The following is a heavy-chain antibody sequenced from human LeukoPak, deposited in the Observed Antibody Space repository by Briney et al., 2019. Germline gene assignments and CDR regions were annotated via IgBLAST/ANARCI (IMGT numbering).Heavy chain of an antibody. CDR1: GGSISRGDYF. J-gene: IGHJ6*02. CDR3: ARGMEYYYGMDV. D-gene: IGHD3-3*01. V-gene: IGHV4-30-4*01. Sequence: AQTLSLTCTVSGGSISRGDYFWNWLRPPPGKGLEWIGYIYYTGSTYYKPSLKSRITMSLDTSKNQFSLKLTSVTAADTAVYYCARGMEYYYGMDVWGQGTTVTVSS. CDR2: IYYTGST.